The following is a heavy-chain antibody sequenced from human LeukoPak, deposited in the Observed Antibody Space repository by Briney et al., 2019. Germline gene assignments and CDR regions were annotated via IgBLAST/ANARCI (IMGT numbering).Heavy chain of an antibody. CDR2: INGSGGRT. Sequence: GGSLRLSCAASGFTLSSYAMSWVRQAPGKGLEWVSDINGSGGRTYYADSVKGRFTISRDNSKNTLYLQMNSLRAEDTAVYYCARDRYCGGDCYSDYWGQGTLVTVSS. CDR1: GFTLSSYA. J-gene: IGHJ4*02. D-gene: IGHD2-21*02. CDR3: ARDRYCGGDCYSDY. V-gene: IGHV3-23*01.